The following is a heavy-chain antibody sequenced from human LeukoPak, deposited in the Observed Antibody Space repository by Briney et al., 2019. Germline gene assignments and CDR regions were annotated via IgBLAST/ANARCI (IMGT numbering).Heavy chain of an antibody. D-gene: IGHD2-2*01. CDR3: ARAAPLGYCSSTSCYGVDY. J-gene: IGHJ4*02. V-gene: IGHV4-34*01. CDR1: GGSFSGYY. Sequence: SETLSLTCAVYGGSFSGYYWSWIRQPPGKGLEWIGEINHSGSTNYNPSLKSRVTISVHTSKNQFSLKLSSVTAADTAVYYCARAAPLGYCSSTSCYGVDYWGQGTLVTVSS. CDR2: INHSGST.